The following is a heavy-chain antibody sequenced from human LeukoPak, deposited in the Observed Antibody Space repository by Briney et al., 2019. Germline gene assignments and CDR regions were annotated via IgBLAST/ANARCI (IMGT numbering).Heavy chain of an antibody. J-gene: IGHJ4*02. CDR2: ISSSSSYI. V-gene: IGHV3-21*01. Sequence: GGSLRLSCAASGFTFSSYRMNWVRQAPGKGLEWVSSISSSSSYIYYADSVKGRFTISRDNAKNSLYLQMNSLRAEDTAVYYCARVEMATITGGYFDYWGQGTLVTVSS. CDR3: ARVEMATITGGYFDY. CDR1: GFTFSSYR. D-gene: IGHD5-24*01.